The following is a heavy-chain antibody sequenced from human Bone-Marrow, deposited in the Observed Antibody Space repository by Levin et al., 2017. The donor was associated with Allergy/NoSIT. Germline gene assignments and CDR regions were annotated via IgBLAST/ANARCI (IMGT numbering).Heavy chain of an antibody. Sequence: SQTLSLTCAVYGGSFSGYYWSWIRQPPGKGLEWIGEINHSGSTNYNPSLKSRVTISVDTSKNQFSLKLSSVTAADTAVYYCASLLGDSSSWWDYWGQGTLVTVSS. CDR2: INHSGST. V-gene: IGHV4-34*01. J-gene: IGHJ4*02. D-gene: IGHD6-13*01. CDR1: GGSFSGYY. CDR3: ASLLGDSSSWWDY.